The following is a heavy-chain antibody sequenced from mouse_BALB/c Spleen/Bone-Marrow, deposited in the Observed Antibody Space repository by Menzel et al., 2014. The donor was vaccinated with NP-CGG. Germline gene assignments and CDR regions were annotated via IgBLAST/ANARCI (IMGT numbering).Heavy chain of an antibody. CDR3: PRTIMHGVRGAWFAY. D-gene: IGHD2-14*01. CDR2: IDPYNGGT. V-gene: IGHV1S135*01. J-gene: IGHJ3*01. Sequence: EVQLQQSGPELVKPGASVKVSCTASGYAFTNYNMYWVKQSHGKSLEWIGYIDPYNGGTSYNQRFKGKATLTVDKSSSTAYMHLNSLTSEASAVYYCPRTIMHGVRGAWFAYWGQGTLVTVPA. CDR1: GYAFTNYN.